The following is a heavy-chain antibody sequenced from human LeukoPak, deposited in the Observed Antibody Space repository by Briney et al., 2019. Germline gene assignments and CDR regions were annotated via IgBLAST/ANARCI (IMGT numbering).Heavy chain of an antibody. V-gene: IGHV3-7*01. CDR2: INEDGSEK. D-gene: IGHD5-24*01. J-gene: IGHJ6*03. CDR1: EFSFETYW. Sequence: WALRLSCVALEFSFETYWMSWVRQAPGKGPEWVANINEDGSEKHYVGSVRGRFTISRDNADNSLHLQMNSLRPEDMAVYYCARGETMDVWGKGTTVTVSS. CDR3: ARGETMDV.